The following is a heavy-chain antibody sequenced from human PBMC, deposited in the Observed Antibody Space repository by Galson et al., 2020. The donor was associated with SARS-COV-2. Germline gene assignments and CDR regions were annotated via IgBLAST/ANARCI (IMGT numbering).Heavy chain of an antibody. D-gene: IGHD1-26*01. CDR2: ISYDGSNK. J-gene: IGHJ6*02. V-gene: IGHV3-30*04. CDR3: ARVGAEGYYLDYYGMDV. Sequence: TGGSLRLSCAASGFTFSSYAMHWVRQAPGKGLEWVAVISYDGSNKYYADSVKGRFTISRDNSKNTLYLQMNSLRAEDTAVYYCARVGAEGYYLDYYGMDVWGQGTTVTVSS. CDR1: GFTFSSYA.